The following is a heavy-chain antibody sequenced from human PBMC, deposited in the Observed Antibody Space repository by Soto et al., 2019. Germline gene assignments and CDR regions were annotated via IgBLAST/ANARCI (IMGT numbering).Heavy chain of an antibody. CDR3: AKGYSHAFDY. CDR1: GFIFSSYA. Sequence: QVQLVESGGGVVQPGMSLTLSCAASGFIFSSYAMHWVCQSPGKGLEWVAFISYDGSSKYYTDSVKGRFSVSRDNSKNKLLLQLNSLTGVDTAVYYCAKGYSHAFDYWGQGTLVTVSS. J-gene: IGHJ4*02. D-gene: IGHD5-18*01. CDR2: ISYDGSSK. V-gene: IGHV3-30-3*01.